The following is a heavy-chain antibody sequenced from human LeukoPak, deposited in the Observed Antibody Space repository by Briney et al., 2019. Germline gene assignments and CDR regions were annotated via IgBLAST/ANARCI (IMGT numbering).Heavy chain of an antibody. Sequence: NPSQTLSLTCSVSGGSISTNYWSWIRQPPGKGLEWIGSIYYSGRTNYNPALKNRVTISIDTSKNQFSLILGSVTAADTAVYYCARLELRYFDWELDGLDVWGQGTTVIVSS. D-gene: IGHD3-9*01. CDR2: IYYSGRT. CDR3: ARLELRYFDWELDGLDV. CDR1: GGSISTNY. V-gene: IGHV4-59*08. J-gene: IGHJ6*02.